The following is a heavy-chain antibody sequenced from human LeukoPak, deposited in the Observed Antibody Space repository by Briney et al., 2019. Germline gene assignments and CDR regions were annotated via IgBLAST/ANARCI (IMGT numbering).Heavy chain of an antibody. CDR1: GGSFSGYY. D-gene: IGHD1-7*01. CDR3: ARVKRGSITGTTKIDY. Sequence: SETLSLTCAVYGGSFSGYYWSWIRQPPGKGLEWIGEINHSGSTNYNPSLKSRVTISVDTSKNQFSLKLSSVTAADTAVYYCARVKRGSITGTTKIDYWGQGTLVTVSS. V-gene: IGHV4-34*01. J-gene: IGHJ4*02. CDR2: INHSGST.